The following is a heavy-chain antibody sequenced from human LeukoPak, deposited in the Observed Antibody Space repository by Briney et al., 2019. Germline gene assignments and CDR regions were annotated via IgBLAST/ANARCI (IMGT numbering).Heavy chain of an antibody. CDR3: ARVGEYGDYFSNWFDP. J-gene: IGHJ5*02. CDR1: GGSFSGYY. Sequence: SETLSLTCAVYGGSFSGYYWSWIRQPPGKGLEWIGYIYYSGSTNYNPSLKSRVTISVDTSKNQFSLKLSSVTAADTAVYYCARVGEYGDYFSNWFDPWGQGTLVTVSS. CDR2: IYYSGST. D-gene: IGHD4-17*01. V-gene: IGHV4-59*01.